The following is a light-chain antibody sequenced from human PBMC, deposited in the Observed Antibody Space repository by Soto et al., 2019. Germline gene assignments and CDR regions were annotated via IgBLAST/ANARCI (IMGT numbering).Light chain of an antibody. CDR2: GVS. CDR1: ITDIGAYNY. V-gene: IGLV2-14*01. CDR3: SSYTSSITPSV. Sequence: QSALTQPASVSGSPGQSITISCTGTITDIGAYNYVSWYQQHPGKAPKLLIYGVSSRPSGVSNRFSGSKSGNAAYLTISGLQADDEAEYYCSSYTSSITPSVFGTGTKVTVL. J-gene: IGLJ1*01.